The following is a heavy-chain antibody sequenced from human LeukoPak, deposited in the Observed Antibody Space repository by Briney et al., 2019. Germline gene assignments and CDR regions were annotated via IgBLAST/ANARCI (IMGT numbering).Heavy chain of an antibody. D-gene: IGHD6-13*01. CDR1: GFTFGTYA. Sequence: GGSLRLSCEATGFTFGTYAMSWDRQAPGKGLERVSLIVGCGGITNYADSVSGRFIISRDNSRTSLFLQMNSLRAEDTAVYYCAKHPYSSSRDYFDYWGQGTLVTVSS. CDR2: IVGCGGIT. J-gene: IGHJ4*02. V-gene: IGHV3-23*01. CDR3: AKHPYSSSRDYFDY.